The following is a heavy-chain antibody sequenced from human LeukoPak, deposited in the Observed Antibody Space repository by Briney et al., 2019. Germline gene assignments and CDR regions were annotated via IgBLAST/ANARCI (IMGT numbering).Heavy chain of an antibody. J-gene: IGHJ5*02. Sequence: ASVKVSCKVPGYMLTEVSIHWVRQAPGKGLEGMGSFDPDDGETIYAQKFQGRRSMTEDTSAATAYMELSSLRSEDTAVYFCAAERELISWGQGTLVTVSS. CDR1: GYMLTEVS. V-gene: IGHV1-24*01. CDR3: AAERELIS. CDR2: FDPDDGET. D-gene: IGHD1-26*01.